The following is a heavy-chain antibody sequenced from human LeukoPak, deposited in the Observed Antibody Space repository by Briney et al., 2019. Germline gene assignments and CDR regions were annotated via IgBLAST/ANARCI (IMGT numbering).Heavy chain of an antibody. J-gene: IGHJ6*03. V-gene: IGHV1-69*01. CDR2: IIPIFGTA. CDR3: ARVYCSSTSCPPLYYYYYYMDV. D-gene: IGHD2-2*01. Sequence: SVKASCKASGGTFSSYAISWVRQAPGQGLEWMGGIIPIFGTANYAQKFQGRVTITADESTSTAYMELSSLRSEDTAVYYCARVYCSSTSCPPLYYYYYYMDVWGKGTTVTVSS. CDR1: GGTFSSYA.